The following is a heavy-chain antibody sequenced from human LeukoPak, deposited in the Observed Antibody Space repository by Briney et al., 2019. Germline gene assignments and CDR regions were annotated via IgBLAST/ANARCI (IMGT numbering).Heavy chain of an antibody. Sequence: GGSLRLSCAATGFTFSGHSMGWVRQAPGRGLEWVSHITSGGTVYYADSVKGRFTIPRDNAKNSVYLQMSGLRAEDTAVYYCARDLDYYATDQWGQGTLVTVSS. V-gene: IGHV3-48*01. CDR2: ITSGGTV. J-gene: IGHJ5*02. D-gene: IGHD3/OR15-3a*01. CDR1: GFTFSGHS. CDR3: ARDLDYYATDQ.